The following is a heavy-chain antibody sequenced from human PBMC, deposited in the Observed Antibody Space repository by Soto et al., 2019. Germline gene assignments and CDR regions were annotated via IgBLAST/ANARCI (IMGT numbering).Heavy chain of an antibody. D-gene: IGHD1-26*01. Sequence: VQLVESGGGLVQPGGSLRLSCAASGFSFSTFTMNWVRQAPGKGLEWISHIRESDSNIFYADSVKGRFTISRDNAKNSLYLQMDSLRDEDTAVYYCARDSAYSFDYWGQGTLVTVSS. J-gene: IGHJ4*02. CDR3: ARDSAYSFDY. V-gene: IGHV3-48*02. CDR2: IRESDSNI. CDR1: GFSFSTFT.